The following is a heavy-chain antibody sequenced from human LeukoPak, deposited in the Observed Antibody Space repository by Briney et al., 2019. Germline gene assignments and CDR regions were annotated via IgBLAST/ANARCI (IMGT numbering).Heavy chain of an antibody. D-gene: IGHD4-23*01. V-gene: IGHV3-30*04. CDR1: GFTFSSYA. Sequence: GGSLRLSCAAFGFTFSSYAIHWVRQAPGKGLEWVAVISFDGTDAFYADSVKGRFTISRDNSKNTLYLQMNSLRADDTAVYYCARYLDYGGNSRVFQHWGQGTLVTVSS. J-gene: IGHJ1*01. CDR2: ISFDGTDA. CDR3: ARYLDYGGNSRVFQH.